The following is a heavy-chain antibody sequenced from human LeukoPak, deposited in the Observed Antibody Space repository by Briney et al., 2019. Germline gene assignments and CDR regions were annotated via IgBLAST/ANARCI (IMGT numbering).Heavy chain of an antibody. D-gene: IGHD3-10*01. J-gene: IGHJ4*02. Sequence: GGSLRLSCAASGFTFSTHAMGWVRQAPGKGLEWVSGISASGASTYSADSVKGRFTISRDNSKNTLYLQLKSLRAEDTAAYHCARHYYASQSPFDCWGQGTLVTVSS. CDR1: GFTFSTHA. V-gene: IGHV3-23*01. CDR3: ARHYYASQSPFDC. CDR2: ISASGAST.